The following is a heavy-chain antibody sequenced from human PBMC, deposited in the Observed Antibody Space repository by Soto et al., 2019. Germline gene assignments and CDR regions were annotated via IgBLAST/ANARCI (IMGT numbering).Heavy chain of an antibody. V-gene: IGHV1-69*12. Sequence: QVQLVQSGAEVKKPGSSVKVSCKASGGTFSTSAISCVRQAPGQGLEWVGGIMPFFPTPDYAQNFQGRVTITADESTTTADLELTSLRADDTAVYYCARDKDRLQLGGNYYSILDGWGQGTAITVSS. CDR2: IMPFFPTP. D-gene: IGHD1-1*01. CDR1: GGTFSTSA. CDR3: ARDKDRLQLGGNYYSILDG. J-gene: IGHJ6*02.